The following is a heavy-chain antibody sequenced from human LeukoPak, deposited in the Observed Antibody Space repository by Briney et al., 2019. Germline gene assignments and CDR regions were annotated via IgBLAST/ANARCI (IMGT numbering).Heavy chain of an antibody. D-gene: IGHD6-19*01. CDR1: GFTFSSYG. V-gene: IGHV3-30*02. CDR2: IRYDGSNK. Sequence: PGGSLRLSCAASGFTFSSYGMQWVRQAPGKGLEWVAFIRYDGSNKYYADSVKGRFTISRDNSKNTLYLQMNSLRAEDTAVYYCAKFIELIAVAAAFDYWGQGTLVTVSS. J-gene: IGHJ4*02. CDR3: AKFIELIAVAAAFDY.